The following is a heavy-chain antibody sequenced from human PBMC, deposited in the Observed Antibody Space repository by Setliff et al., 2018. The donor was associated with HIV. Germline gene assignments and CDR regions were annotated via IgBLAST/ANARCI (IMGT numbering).Heavy chain of an antibody. CDR3: ARETIWSVGTCYSRSFDI. J-gene: IGHJ3*02. V-gene: IGHV3-7*03. Sequence: PGGSLRLSCAASGFTFSTYWMTWVRQAPGKGLEWVANIKQDGSEKNYVDSVKGRITISRDNAKNSVYLQMNSLRAEDTAVYYCARETIWSVGTCYSRSFDIWGQGTMVTVSS. D-gene: IGHD2-15*01. CDR1: GFTFSTYW. CDR2: IKQDGSEK.